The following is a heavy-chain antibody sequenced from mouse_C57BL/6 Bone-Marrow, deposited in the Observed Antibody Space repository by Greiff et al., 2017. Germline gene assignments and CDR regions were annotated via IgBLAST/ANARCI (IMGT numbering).Heavy chain of an antibody. CDR2: ISNGGGST. Sequence: EVKLMESGGGLVQPGGSLKLSCAASGFTFSDYYMYWVRQTPEKRLEWVAYISNGGGSTYYPYTVKGRFTIARDNAKNTLYLQMSRLKSEDTAMYYCARQIYDGYPLFAYWGQGTLVTVSA. V-gene: IGHV5-12*01. CDR1: GFTFSDYY. D-gene: IGHD2-3*01. CDR3: ARQIYDGYPLFAY. J-gene: IGHJ3*01.